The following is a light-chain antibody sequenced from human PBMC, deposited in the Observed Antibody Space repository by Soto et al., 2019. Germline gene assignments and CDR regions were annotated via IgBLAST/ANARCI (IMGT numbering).Light chain of an antibody. CDR3: SAWDDTLNGLV. J-gene: IGLJ2*01. CDR1: SSNIGSNY. Sequence: QSVLTQPPSASGTPGQRVTISCSGSSSNIGSNYVYWYQQVPGTAPSLLMYRASQRPSGVPDRFSGSKSGTSASLAISGLLSEDEDDYYCSAWDDTLNGLVFGGGTKLTVL. CDR2: RAS. V-gene: IGLV1-47*01.